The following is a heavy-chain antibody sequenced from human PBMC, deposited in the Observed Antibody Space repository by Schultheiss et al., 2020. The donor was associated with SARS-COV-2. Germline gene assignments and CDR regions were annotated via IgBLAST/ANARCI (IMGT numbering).Heavy chain of an antibody. Sequence: GGSLRLSCKASGYTFTGYYMHWVRQAPGQGLEWMGWINPNSGGTNYAQKFQGRVTMTTDTSTSTAYMELRSLRSDDTAVYYCARGDYDFWSGYFGAPGNFNFDPWGQGTLVTVSS. D-gene: IGHD3-3*01. V-gene: IGHV1-2*02. J-gene: IGHJ5*02. CDR2: INPNSGGT. CDR1: GYTFTGYY. CDR3: ARGDYDFWSGYFGAPGNFNFDP.